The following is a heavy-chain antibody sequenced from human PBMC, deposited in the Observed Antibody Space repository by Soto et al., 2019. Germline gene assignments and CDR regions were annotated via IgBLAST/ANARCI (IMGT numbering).Heavy chain of an antibody. Sequence: EVQLVESGGGLVQPGGSLRLSCAASGFTFSSYSMNWVRQAPGKGLEWVSYISSSSSTIYYADSVKGRFTISRDNAKNSLYLQRNSLRAEDTAGYYCAGEGVVVTYYYYGMDVWGQGTTVTVSS. CDR2: ISSSSSTI. CDR1: GFTFSSYS. J-gene: IGHJ6*02. D-gene: IGHD2-21*02. V-gene: IGHV3-48*01. CDR3: AGEGVVVTYYYYGMDV.